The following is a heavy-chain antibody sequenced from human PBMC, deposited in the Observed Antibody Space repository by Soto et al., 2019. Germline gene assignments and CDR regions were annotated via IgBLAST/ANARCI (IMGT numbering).Heavy chain of an antibody. Sequence: PGESLKISCKGSGYSFTSYWIGWVRQMPGKGLEWMGITYPGDSNTRYSPSFQGQVTISADKSISTAYLQWSSLKASDTAMYYCARQGYCSRTACYTVDYWGQGTLVTVSS. J-gene: IGHJ4*02. D-gene: IGHD2-2*02. V-gene: IGHV5-51*01. CDR2: TYPGDSNT. CDR3: ARQGYCSRTACYTVDY. CDR1: GYSFTSYW.